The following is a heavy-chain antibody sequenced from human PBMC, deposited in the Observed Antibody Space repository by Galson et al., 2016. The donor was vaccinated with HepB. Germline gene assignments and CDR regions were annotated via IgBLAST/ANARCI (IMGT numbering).Heavy chain of an antibody. J-gene: IGHJ6*02. CDR1: GFTVNNNY. CDR3: AKVRGPYYTMDV. V-gene: IGHV3-53*01. Sequence: SLRLSCAASGFTVNNNYITWVRQAPGKGLEWVSIIYSGTTTAYADSVKGRFTISRDNSKNTVYLQMNSLRVDDTAVYYCAKVRGPYYTMDVWGQGTTATVSS. CDR2: IYSGTTT.